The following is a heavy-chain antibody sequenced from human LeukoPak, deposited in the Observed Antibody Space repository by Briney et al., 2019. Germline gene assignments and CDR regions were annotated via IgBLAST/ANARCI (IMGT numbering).Heavy chain of an antibody. CDR2: FFHTGSA. CDR3: ARNSYSGSYPTEYFQH. CDR1: GGAISTTY. J-gene: IGHJ1*01. V-gene: IGHV4-59*08. Sequence: SETLSLTCTVSGGAISTTYWSCIRQPPGKGLEWVGYFFHTGSANYNPSLKSRVTISVDTSKDQFSLKLSSVTAADTAVYYCARNSYSGSYPTEYFQHWGQGTLVTVSS. D-gene: IGHD1-26*01.